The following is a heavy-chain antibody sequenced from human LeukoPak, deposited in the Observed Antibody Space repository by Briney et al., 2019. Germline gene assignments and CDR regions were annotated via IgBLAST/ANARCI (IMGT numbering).Heavy chain of an antibody. Sequence: GRSLRLSCAASGFTFSGYAIHWVRQAPGKGLEWVAVISYDGSNKFYADSVKGRFTISRDNSNNTLYLHMNSLRAEDTAVYYCAKDGHPFDYWGQGTLVTVSS. CDR3: AKDGHPFDY. J-gene: IGHJ4*02. CDR1: GFTFSGYA. V-gene: IGHV3-30*04. CDR2: ISYDGSNK.